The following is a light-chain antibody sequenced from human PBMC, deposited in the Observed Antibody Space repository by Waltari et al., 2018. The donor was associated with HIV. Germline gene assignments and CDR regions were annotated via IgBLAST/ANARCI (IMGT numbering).Light chain of an antibody. CDR1: QSVGSY. J-gene: IGKJ5*01. V-gene: IGKV3-11*01. CDR3: QQRRIWPPIT. Sequence: EIVLTQSPITLSLSPGDRATLSCRASQSVGSYLAWYQQKPGQAPGLLIYDASNRATGIPARFRGSGSGTDFTLTISSLEPEDFAVYYCQQRRIWPPITFGQGTRLEIK. CDR2: DAS.